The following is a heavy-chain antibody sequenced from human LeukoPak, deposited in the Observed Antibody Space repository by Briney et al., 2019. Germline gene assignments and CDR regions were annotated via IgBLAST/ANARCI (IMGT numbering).Heavy chain of an antibody. V-gene: IGHV3-23*01. Sequence: GGSLRLSCAVSGITLSNYGMSWVRQAPGKGLEWVAGISDSGGRTNYADSVKGRFTISRDNPKNTLYLQMNSLRAEDTAVYFCAKRGVVIRVILVGFHKEAYYFDSRGQGALVTVSS. D-gene: IGHD3-22*01. CDR3: AKRGVVIRVILVGFHKEAYYFDS. CDR1: GITLSNYG. J-gene: IGHJ4*02. CDR2: ISDSGGRT.